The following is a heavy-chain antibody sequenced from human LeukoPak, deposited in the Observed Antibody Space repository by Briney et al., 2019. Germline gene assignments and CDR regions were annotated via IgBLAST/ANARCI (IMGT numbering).Heavy chain of an antibody. V-gene: IGHV1-69*06. CDR3: ARDVINYGFDP. CDR1: GGTFSSYA. CDR2: IIPIFGTA. Sequence: ASVKVSCKASGGTFSSYAISWVRQAPGQGLEWMGGIIPIFGTANYAQKFQGRVTINADKSTSTAYMELSSLRSEDTAVYYCARDVINYGFDPWGQGTLVTVSS. J-gene: IGHJ5*02. D-gene: IGHD3-10*01.